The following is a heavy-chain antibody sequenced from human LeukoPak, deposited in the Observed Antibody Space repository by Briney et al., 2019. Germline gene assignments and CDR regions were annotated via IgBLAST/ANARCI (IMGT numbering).Heavy chain of an antibody. CDR1: GASISGSHCY. CDR3: GFGGGIAVTDT. CDR2: ISCWGST. D-gene: IGHD3-10*01. J-gene: IGHJ5*02. V-gene: IGHV4-39*01. Sequence: SETLSLTCTFSGASISGSHCYWNWIRHPLGMGLDWIGSISCWGSTFYNPSLKSRVTISADTSKNQFSLRLTSVTAADTAVYYCGFGGGIAVTDTWGQGTLVTVSS.